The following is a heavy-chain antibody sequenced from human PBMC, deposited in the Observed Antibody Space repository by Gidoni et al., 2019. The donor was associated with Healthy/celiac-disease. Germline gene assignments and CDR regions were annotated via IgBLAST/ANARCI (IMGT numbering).Heavy chain of an antibody. CDR3: AKAYCSGGSCHNDY. CDR2: ISWDGGST. CDR1: GFTFDDYA. V-gene: IGHV3-43D*03. D-gene: IGHD2-15*01. J-gene: IGHJ4*02. Sequence: EVQLVESGGVVVQPGGSLSLSCAASGFTFDDYAMHWVRQAPGKGLEWVSLISWDGGSTYYADSVKGRFTISRDNSKNSLYLQMNSLRAEDTALYYCAKAYCSGGSCHNDYWGQGTLVTVSS.